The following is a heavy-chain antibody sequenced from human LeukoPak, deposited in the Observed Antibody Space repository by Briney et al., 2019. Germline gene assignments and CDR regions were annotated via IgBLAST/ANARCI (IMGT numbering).Heavy chain of an antibody. V-gene: IGHV4-59*01. CDR2: VYFTGST. Sequence: SETLSLACTVSGVSISNYYWNWIRQPPGKALEWIGYVYFTGSTNYNPSLKSRVTLSIDTSKSQLSLKLSSVTAADTAVYYCARWRSSAHYWDSWGQGTLVTVSS. J-gene: IGHJ4*02. D-gene: IGHD3-22*01. CDR1: GVSISNYY. CDR3: ARWRSSAHYWDS.